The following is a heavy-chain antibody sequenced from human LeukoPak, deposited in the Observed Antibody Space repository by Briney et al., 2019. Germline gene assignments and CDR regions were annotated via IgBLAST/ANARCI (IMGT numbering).Heavy chain of an antibody. Sequence: SVKVSCKASGGTFSSYAISWVRQAPGQGLEWMGGIIPIFGTANYAQKFQGRVTITADESTSTAYMELSSLRSEDTAVYYCARAVGATRDSIFDYWGQGALVTVSS. CDR1: GGTFSSYA. V-gene: IGHV1-69*13. CDR3: ARAVGATRDSIFDY. D-gene: IGHD1-26*01. CDR2: IIPIFGTA. J-gene: IGHJ4*02.